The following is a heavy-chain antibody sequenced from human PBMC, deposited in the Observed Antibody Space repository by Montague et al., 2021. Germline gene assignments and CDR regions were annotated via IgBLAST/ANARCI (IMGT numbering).Heavy chain of an antibody. D-gene: IGHD6-19*01. CDR2: ISHTGST. CDR3: TRGEVAVTGFDY. CDR1: GGSLSGYI. V-gene: IGHV4-34*01. J-gene: IGHJ4*02. Sequence: SETLSLTCAVYGGSLSGYIWNWIRQPPGRDLEWIGQISHTGSTSYNPSLKSRVTMSVDTSENHVSLRLSSVTAADTAVYYCTRGEVAVTGFDYWGQGALVTVSS.